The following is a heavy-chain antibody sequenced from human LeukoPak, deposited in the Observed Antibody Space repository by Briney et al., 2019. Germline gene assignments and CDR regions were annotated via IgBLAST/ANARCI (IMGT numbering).Heavy chain of an antibody. Sequence: SETLSLTCTVSGYSISNGYYWGWVRQPPGKGLEWIGTIHHSGTTYYSPSLRSRVTTSVDTSKNQFSLSLSSVTAADTAVYYCARSYYDTRGRFDPWGQGTLVTVAS. CDR2: IHHSGTT. V-gene: IGHV4-38-2*02. CDR3: ARSYYDTRGRFDP. J-gene: IGHJ5*02. D-gene: IGHD3-22*01. CDR1: GYSISNGYY.